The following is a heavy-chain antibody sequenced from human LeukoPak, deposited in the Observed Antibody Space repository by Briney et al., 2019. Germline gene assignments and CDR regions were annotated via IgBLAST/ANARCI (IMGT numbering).Heavy chain of an antibody. V-gene: IGHV4-59*01. D-gene: IGHD3-10*01. Sequence: SETLSLTCTVSGGYINSYHWSWIRQPPGKGLEWIGYIYYSGTTNYNPSLKSRVTISVDTSKSQFSLKLSSVTAADTAVYYCARDTYYYAIWGQGTLVTVSS. J-gene: IGHJ4*02. CDR1: GGYINSYH. CDR2: IYYSGTT. CDR3: ARDTYYYAI.